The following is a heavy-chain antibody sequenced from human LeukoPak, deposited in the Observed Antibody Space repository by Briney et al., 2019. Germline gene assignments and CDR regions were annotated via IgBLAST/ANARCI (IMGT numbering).Heavy chain of an antibody. CDR2: IKSKTDGGTT. CDR3: TPHYDFWSGYVV. Sequence: GGSLRLSCAASGFTFSNAWMSWVRQAPGKGLEWVGRIKSKTDGGTTDYAAPVEGRFTISRDDPKNTLYLQMNSLKTEDTAVYYCTPHYDFWSGYVVWGQGTLVTVSS. V-gene: IGHV3-15*01. D-gene: IGHD3-3*01. CDR1: GFTFSNAW. J-gene: IGHJ4*02.